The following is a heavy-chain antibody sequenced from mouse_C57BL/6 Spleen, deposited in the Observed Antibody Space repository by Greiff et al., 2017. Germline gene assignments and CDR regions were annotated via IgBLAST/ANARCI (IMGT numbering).Heavy chain of an antibody. D-gene: IGHD2-2*01. J-gene: IGHJ3*01. Sequence: VQLQQSGPELVKPGASVKISCKASGYTFTDYYMNWVKQRPGKSLEWIGDINPNNGGTNYNQKFKGKATLTVDKSSSTAYLELRSLTSEDSAVYYCAGSDGYDGGLAYWGQGALVTVSA. CDR2: INPNNGGT. CDR1: GYTFTDYY. CDR3: AGSDGYDGGLAY. V-gene: IGHV1-26*01.